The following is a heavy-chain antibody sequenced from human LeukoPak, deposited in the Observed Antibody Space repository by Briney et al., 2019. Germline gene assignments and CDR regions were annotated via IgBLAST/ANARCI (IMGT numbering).Heavy chain of an antibody. J-gene: IGHJ4*02. CDR2: INEYGSKK. CDR3: ARAVTSTEGY. V-gene: IGHV3-7*03. Sequence: GGSLRLSCAASGFTFSTYWMTWVRQAPGKGLEWAASINEYGSKKSYVDSVKGRFTISRDNAQKSLYLEMNGVRAEDTAVYYCARAVTSTEGYWGQGTLVTVSS. CDR1: GFTFSTYW.